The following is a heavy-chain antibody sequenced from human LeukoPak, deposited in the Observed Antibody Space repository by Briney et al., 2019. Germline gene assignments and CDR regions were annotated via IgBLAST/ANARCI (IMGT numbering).Heavy chain of an antibody. J-gene: IGHJ5*02. CDR1: GFTFSSYG. CDR2: INEDGSVK. Sequence: GGSLRLSCAASGFTFSSYGMSWVRQAPGKGLEWVADINEDGSVKYYVDAVKGRFTISRDNAKNSLYLQMDSLRAEDTAVYYCAREVWDIAVAGHNWFDRSGEATLVAASS. D-gene: IGHD6-19*01. CDR3: AREVWDIAVAGHNWFDR. V-gene: IGHV3-7*01.